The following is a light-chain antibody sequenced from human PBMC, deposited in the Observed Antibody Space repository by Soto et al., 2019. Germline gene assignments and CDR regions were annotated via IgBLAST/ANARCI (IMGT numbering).Light chain of an antibody. CDR3: QQCDSTPQT. Sequence: DFQMTQSPSSLSASVGDTVTITCRASQSINSHLNWYQKKPGKPPKLLIHTTSSLQSGVPSRFSGSGTGTDFTLTISSLQPEDFATYYCQQCDSTPQTFGGGTKVDIK. CDR1: QSINSH. V-gene: IGKV1-39*01. CDR2: TTS. J-gene: IGKJ4*01.